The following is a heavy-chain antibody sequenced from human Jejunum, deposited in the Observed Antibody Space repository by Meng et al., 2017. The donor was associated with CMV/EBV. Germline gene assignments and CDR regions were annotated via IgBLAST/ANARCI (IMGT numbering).Heavy chain of an antibody. CDR2: IHTSGTT. Sequence: QVALQESGPGLVKPSVPLSLTCTASDGASSSYYWSWIRQSAGKGLEWIGRIHTSGTTNYNPSLKSRVTLSLDTSKDQFSLKLTSVTAADTAVYYCAREKSSCTSSTCYGVDSWGQGTLVTVSS. J-gene: IGHJ4*02. V-gene: IGHV4-4*07. D-gene: IGHD2-2*01. CDR1: DGASSSYY. CDR3: AREKSSCTSSTCYGVDS.